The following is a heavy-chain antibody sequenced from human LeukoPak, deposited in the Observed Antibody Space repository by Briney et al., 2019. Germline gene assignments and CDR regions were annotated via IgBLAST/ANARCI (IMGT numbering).Heavy chain of an antibody. CDR2: INPSGGST. CDR3: ARPYNWYYKLNDAFDI. J-gene: IGHJ3*02. Sequence: ASVKVSCKASGYTFTSYYIHWVRQAPGQGLEWMGIINPSGGSTDYAQKFQGRVTMTRDTSTNTVYMELSSLRSEDTAVYYCARPYNWYYKLNDAFDIWGQGTMVTVSS. CDR1: GYTFTSYY. V-gene: IGHV1-46*01. D-gene: IGHD1-7*01.